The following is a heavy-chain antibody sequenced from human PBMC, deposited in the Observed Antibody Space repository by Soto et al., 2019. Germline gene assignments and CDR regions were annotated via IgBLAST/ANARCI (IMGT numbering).Heavy chain of an antibody. CDR3: ASSGQQLLPFDY. Sequence: ASVKASCKASGYTFTSFYMHWVRQAPGQGLEWMGIINPSGGSTSYAQKFQGRVTMARDTSTSTVYMELSSLRSEDTAVYYCASSGQQLLPFDYWGQGTLVTVSS. CDR2: INPSGGST. D-gene: IGHD2-15*01. CDR1: GYTFTSFY. J-gene: IGHJ4*02. V-gene: IGHV1-46*03.